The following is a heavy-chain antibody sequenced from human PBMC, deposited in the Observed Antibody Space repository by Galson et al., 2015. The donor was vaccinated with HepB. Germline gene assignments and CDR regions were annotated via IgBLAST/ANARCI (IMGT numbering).Heavy chain of an antibody. D-gene: IGHD2-15*01. Sequence: SVKVFCKVSGYTLTELSMHWVRQAPGKGLEWMGGFDPEDGETIYAQKFQGRVTMTEDTSTDTAYMELSSLRSEDTAVYYCATDYYCSGGSCYGYWYFDLWGRGTLVTVSS. V-gene: IGHV1-24*01. CDR2: FDPEDGET. CDR1: GYTLTELS. CDR3: ATDYYCSGGSCYGYWYFDL. J-gene: IGHJ2*01.